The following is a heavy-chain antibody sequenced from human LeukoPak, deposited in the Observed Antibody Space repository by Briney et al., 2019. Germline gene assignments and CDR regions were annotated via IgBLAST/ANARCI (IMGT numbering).Heavy chain of an antibody. Sequence: GGSLRLSCAASGFTFSSYAMHWVRQAPGKGLEWVAVISYDGSNKYYADSVKGRFTISRDNSKNTLYLQMNSLRAEDTAVYYCARGIAVAGTGDYFDYWGQGTLVTVSS. CDR1: GFTFSSYA. D-gene: IGHD6-19*01. J-gene: IGHJ4*02. CDR3: ARGIAVAGTGDYFDY. CDR2: ISYDGSNK. V-gene: IGHV3-30-3*01.